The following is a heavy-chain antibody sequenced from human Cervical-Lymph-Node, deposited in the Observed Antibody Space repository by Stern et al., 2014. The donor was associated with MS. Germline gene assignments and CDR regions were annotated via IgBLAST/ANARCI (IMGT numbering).Heavy chain of an antibody. Sequence: VQLVESGAEVKKPGESLKISCKASGYSFANFWFGWVRPVLGKGLEWIGISYPGDSDPRYSPSFQGQVTISADESISTAYVQWSSLKASDTGIYYCARRGLGYDGADYWGQGTLVTVSS. V-gene: IGHV5-51*03. J-gene: IGHJ4*02. CDR1: GYSFANFW. CDR3: ARRGLGYDGADY. D-gene: IGHD3-16*01. CDR2: SYPGDSDP.